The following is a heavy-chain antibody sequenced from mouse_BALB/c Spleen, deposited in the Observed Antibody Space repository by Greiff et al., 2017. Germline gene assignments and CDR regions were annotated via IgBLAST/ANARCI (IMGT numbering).Heavy chain of an antibody. CDR1: GYTFTSYY. V-gene: IGHV1S81*02. CDR3: TRRYYGSSYGFAY. Sequence: QVQLQQPGAELVKPGASVKLSCKASGYTFTSYYMYWVKQRPGQGLEWIGGINPSNGGTNFNEKFKSMATLTVDKSSSTAYMQLSSLTSEDSAVYYCTRRYYGSSYGFAYWGQGTLVTVSA. D-gene: IGHD1-1*01. J-gene: IGHJ3*01. CDR2: INPSNGGT.